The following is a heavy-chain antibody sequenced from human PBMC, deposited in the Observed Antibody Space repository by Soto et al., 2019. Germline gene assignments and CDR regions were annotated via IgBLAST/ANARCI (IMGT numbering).Heavy chain of an antibody. CDR3: ARDAPISSRRDYYGMDV. J-gene: IGHJ6*02. D-gene: IGHD6-13*01. V-gene: IGHV1-18*04. CDR2: ISAYNGNT. CDR1: GYTFTSYG. Sequence: QVPLVQSGAEVKKPGASVKVSCKASGYTFTSYGISWVRQAPGQGLEWMGWISAYNGNTNYAQKLQGRVTMTTDTSTSTAYMELRSLRSDDTAVYYCARDAPISSRRDYYGMDVWGQGTTVTVSS.